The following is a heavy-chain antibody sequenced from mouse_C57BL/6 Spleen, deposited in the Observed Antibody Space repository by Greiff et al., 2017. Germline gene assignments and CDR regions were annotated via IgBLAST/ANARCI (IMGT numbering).Heavy chain of an antibody. Sequence: ESGPGLVKPSQSLSLTCSVTGYSITSGYYWNWIRQFPGNKLEWMGYISYDGSNNYNPSLKNRISITRDTSKNQFFLKLNSVTTEDTATYYCATTVVEGYAMDYWGQGTSVTVSS. CDR3: ATTVVEGYAMDY. CDR2: ISYDGSN. D-gene: IGHD1-1*01. V-gene: IGHV3-6*01. J-gene: IGHJ4*01. CDR1: GYSITSGYY.